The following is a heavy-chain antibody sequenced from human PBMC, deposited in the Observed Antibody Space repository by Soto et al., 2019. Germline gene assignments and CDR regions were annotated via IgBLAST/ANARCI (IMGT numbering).Heavy chain of an antibody. Sequence: QVQLVESGGGVVQPGRSLRLSCAASGFSFSTYGMHWVRQAPGKGLEWVAVIWYDGTNINYADSVKGRFTISRDNSKNTLYLQMNSLRAEDTAVYYCARSRYSSSWMIDYWGQGTLVTVSS. D-gene: IGHD6-13*01. CDR3: ARSRYSSSWMIDY. CDR2: IWYDGTNI. V-gene: IGHV3-33*01. CDR1: GFSFSTYG. J-gene: IGHJ4*02.